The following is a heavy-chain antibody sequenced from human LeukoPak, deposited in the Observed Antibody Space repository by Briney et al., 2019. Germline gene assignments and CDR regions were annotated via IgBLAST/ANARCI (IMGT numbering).Heavy chain of an antibody. D-gene: IGHD3-3*01. CDR3: ARDFWSGYHAFDI. J-gene: IGHJ3*02. CDR1: GFTFSSYW. V-gene: IGHV3-7*01. CDR2: IKQDGSEK. Sequence: GGSLRLSCAASGFTFSSYWMSWVRQAPGKGLEWVANIKQDGSEKYYVDSVKGRFTISRDNTKNSLYLQMNSLRAKDTAVYYCARDFWSGYHAFDIWGQGTMVTVSS.